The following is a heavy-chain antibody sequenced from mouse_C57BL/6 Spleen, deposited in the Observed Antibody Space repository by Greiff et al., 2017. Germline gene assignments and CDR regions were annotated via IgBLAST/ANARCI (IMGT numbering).Heavy chain of an antibody. J-gene: IGHJ2*01. CDR2: IWSGGST. V-gene: IGHV2-2*01. D-gene: IGHD2-1*01. CDR3: ARTHGTCYYFDY. Sequence: QVQLQQSGPGLVPPSQSLSITCTVSGFSLTSYGVHWVRQSPGKGLEWLGVIWSGGSTDYNAAFISRLSISKDNSRSQVFLKMNSLQADDTAIYYCARTHGTCYYFDYWGQGTTLTVSS. CDR1: GFSLTSYG.